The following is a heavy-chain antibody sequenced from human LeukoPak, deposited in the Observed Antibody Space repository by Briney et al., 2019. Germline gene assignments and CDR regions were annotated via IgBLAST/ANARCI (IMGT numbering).Heavy chain of an antibody. Sequence: SETLSLTCTVSGGSISSYYWSWIRQPPGKGLEWIGYIYYSGSTNYNPSLKSRVPISVDTSKNQFSLKLSSVTAADTAVYYCARSSITMVRGVIKYYFDYWGQGTLVSVST. CDR3: ARSSITMVRGVIKYYFDY. CDR2: IYYSGST. J-gene: IGHJ4*02. D-gene: IGHD3-10*01. V-gene: IGHV4-59*01. CDR1: GGSISSYY.